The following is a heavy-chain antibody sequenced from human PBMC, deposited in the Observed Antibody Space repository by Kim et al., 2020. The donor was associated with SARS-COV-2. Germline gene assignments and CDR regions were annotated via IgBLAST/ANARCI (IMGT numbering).Heavy chain of an antibody. V-gene: IGHV1-69*13. Sequence: SVKVSCKASGGTFSSYAISWVRQAPGQGLEWMGGIIPIFGTANYAQKFQGRVTITADESTSTAYMELSSLRSEDTAVYYCARAGDDYSNYEAPYYYYGMDVWGQGTTVTVSS. J-gene: IGHJ6*02. CDR3: ARAGDDYSNYEAPYYYYGMDV. CDR1: GGTFSSYA. D-gene: IGHD4-4*01. CDR2: IIPIFGTA.